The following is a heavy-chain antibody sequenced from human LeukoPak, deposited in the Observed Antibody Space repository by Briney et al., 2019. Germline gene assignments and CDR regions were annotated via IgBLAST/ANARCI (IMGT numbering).Heavy chain of an antibody. CDR2: ISYDESNE. CDR1: GFTFSSYG. CDR3: AREVPAYDFGMDV. D-gene: IGHD3-3*01. Sequence: GRSLRLSCAASGFTFSSYGMHWVRQAPGKGLEWVAAISYDESNEYYVDSVKGRFTVSRDNSKNTLYLQMNSLRVEDTAVYYCAREVPAYDFGMDVWGQGTTVTVSS. J-gene: IGHJ6*02. V-gene: IGHV3-30*03.